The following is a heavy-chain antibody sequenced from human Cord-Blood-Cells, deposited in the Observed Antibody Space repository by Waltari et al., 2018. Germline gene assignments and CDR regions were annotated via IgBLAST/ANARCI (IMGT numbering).Heavy chain of an antibody. J-gene: IGHJ6*02. D-gene: IGHD3-16*01. CDR1: GFTFRSYA. CDR2: ISYDGSNK. CDR3: ARDMRSGMDV. Sequence: QVQLVESGGGVVQPGRSLRLSCAASGFTFRSYAMHWVRQAPGKGLEWVAVISYDGSNKYYADSVKGRFTISRDNSKNTLYLQMNSLRAEDTAVYYCARDMRSGMDVWGQGTTVTVSS. V-gene: IGHV3-30-3*01.